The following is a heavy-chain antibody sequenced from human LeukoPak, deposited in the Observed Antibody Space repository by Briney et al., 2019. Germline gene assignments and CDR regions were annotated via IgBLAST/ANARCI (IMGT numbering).Heavy chain of an antibody. CDR3: ARDPHYDGSGYYQSFDL. CDR1: GFTLSRYW. V-gene: IGHV3-7*01. J-gene: IGHJ4*02. D-gene: IGHD3-22*01. CDR2: IKQDGSQK. Sequence: PGGSLRLSCAASGFTLSRYWMSWGRQAPGKGLERVANIKQDGSQKYYVDSVKGRFTISRDNAKNSLYLQMDSLRAEDSAMYYCARDPHYDGSGYYQSFDLWGQGTLVTVSS.